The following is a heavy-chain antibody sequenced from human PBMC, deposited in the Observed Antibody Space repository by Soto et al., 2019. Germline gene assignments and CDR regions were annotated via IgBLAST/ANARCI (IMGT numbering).Heavy chain of an antibody. Sequence: ASVKVSCKASGYTFTSYDINWVRQATGQGLEWMGWMNPNSGNTGYAQKFQGRVTMTRNTSISTAYMELSSPRSEDTAVYYCARAAVVVVAATNYYYYGMDVWGQGTTVTVSS. V-gene: IGHV1-8*01. CDR2: MNPNSGNT. J-gene: IGHJ6*02. CDR1: GYTFTSYD. D-gene: IGHD2-15*01. CDR3: ARAAVVVVAATNYYYYGMDV.